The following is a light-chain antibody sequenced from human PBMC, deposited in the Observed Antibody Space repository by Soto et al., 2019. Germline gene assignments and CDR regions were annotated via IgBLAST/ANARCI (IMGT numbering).Light chain of an antibody. J-gene: IGLJ1*01. V-gene: IGLV2-8*01. Sequence: QSVLTLPPSASGSPGQSVTISCTGTSNDVGGYNYVSWYQQHPGKAPKLIIFEVTKRPSGVPDRFSGYKFGSTASLTVSGLQPEDEAEYYCSSYAGTNNFDVFGTGTKV. CDR3: SSYAGTNNFDV. CDR1: SNDVGGYNY. CDR2: EVT.